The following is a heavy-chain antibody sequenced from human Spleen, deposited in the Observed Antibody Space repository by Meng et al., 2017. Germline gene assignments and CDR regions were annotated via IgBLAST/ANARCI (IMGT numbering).Heavy chain of an antibody. Sequence: QVQLQESGPGLVKPSQTLSLTCTVSGGSISSGDYYWSWIRQPPGKGLEWIGYIYNSGSTYYNPSLKSRVTISVVTSKNQFSLKLRFVTAADTAVYYCAREGRSHQVGVSVYWGQGNLVTVSS. CDR3: AREGRSHQVGVSVY. D-gene: IGHD2-21*01. CDR2: IYNSGST. J-gene: IGHJ4*02. V-gene: IGHV4-30-4*01. CDR1: GGSISSGDYY.